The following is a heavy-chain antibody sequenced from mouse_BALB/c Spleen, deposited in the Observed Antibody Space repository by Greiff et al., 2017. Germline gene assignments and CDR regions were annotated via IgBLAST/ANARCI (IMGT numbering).Heavy chain of an antibody. CDR2: ISSGSSTI. D-gene: IGHD1-1*01. CDR1: GFTFSSFG. V-gene: IGHV5-17*02. Sequence: VQLKESGGGLVQPGGSRKLSCAASGFTFSSFGMHWVRQAPEKGLEWVAYISSGSSTIYYADTVKGRFTISRDNPKNTLFLQMTSLRSEDTAMYYCARTTTVVAFDCWGQGTTLTVSS. CDR3: ARTTTVVAFDC. J-gene: IGHJ2*01.